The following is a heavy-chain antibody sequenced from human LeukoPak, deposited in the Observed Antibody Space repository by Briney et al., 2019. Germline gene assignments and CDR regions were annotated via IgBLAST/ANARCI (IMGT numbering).Heavy chain of an antibody. CDR3: ARQEGGLGYCSSTSCYAFDY. J-gene: IGHJ4*02. Sequence: SETLSLTCTVSGGSISSSSYYWGWIRQPPGKGLEWIGSIYYSGSTYYNPSLKSRVTISVDTSKNQFSLKLSSVTAADTAVYHCARQEGGLGYCSSTSCYAFDYWGQGTLVTVSS. D-gene: IGHD2-2*01. CDR1: GGSISSSSYY. V-gene: IGHV4-39*01. CDR2: IYYSGST.